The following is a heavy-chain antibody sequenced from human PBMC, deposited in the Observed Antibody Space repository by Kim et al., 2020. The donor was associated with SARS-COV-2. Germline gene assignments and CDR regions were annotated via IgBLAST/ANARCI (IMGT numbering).Heavy chain of an antibody. CDR1: GFTFSSSA. V-gene: IGHV3-73*01. J-gene: IGHJ3*02. CDR3: TRVAGTSLVVWGAFV. CDR2: ISGKANIYAT. Sequence: GGSLRLSCAASGFTFSSSAMHWVRQASGKGLEWVGRISGKANIYATAYAASGRVRVTRSRANSKTTAHVQRNSVKTEDTSVYDCTRVAGTSLVVWGAFV. D-gene: IGHD1-1*01.